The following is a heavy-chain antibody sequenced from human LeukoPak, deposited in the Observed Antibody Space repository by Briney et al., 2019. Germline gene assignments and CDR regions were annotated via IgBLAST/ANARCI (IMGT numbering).Heavy chain of an antibody. CDR2: ISSSSSTI. Sequence: GGSLRLSCAASGFTFSSDSMNWVRQAPGKGLEWVSYISSSSSTIYYADSVKGRFTISRDNAKNSLYLQMNSLRAEDTAVYYCVPLSIAAGSDWGQGTLVTVSS. CDR1: GFTFSSDS. D-gene: IGHD6-13*01. CDR3: VPLSIAAGSD. J-gene: IGHJ4*02. V-gene: IGHV3-48*01.